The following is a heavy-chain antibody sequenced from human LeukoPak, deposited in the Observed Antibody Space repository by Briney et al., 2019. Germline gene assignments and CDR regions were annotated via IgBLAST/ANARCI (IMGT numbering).Heavy chain of an antibody. J-gene: IGHJ6*03. V-gene: IGHV1-8*01. CDR1: GYTFTNYD. D-gene: IGHD2-2*01. CDR3: ARGGYCSSTSCYVWGYYYYYMDV. Sequence: GASVKVSCKASGYTFTNYDFHWVRQATGQGLEWMGWMNPNSGNTGYAQKFQGRVTMTRNTSISTAYLELNSPRSDDTAVYYCARGGYCSSTSCYVWGYYYYYMDVWGKGTTVTISS. CDR2: MNPNSGNT.